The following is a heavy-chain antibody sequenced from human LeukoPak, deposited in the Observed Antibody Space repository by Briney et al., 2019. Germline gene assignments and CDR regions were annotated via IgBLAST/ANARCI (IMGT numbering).Heavy chain of an antibody. D-gene: IGHD3-22*01. V-gene: IGHV4-59*01. CDR3: ARATYYYDSSGYPFDY. CDR1: GGSISSYY. J-gene: IGHJ4*02. CDR2: IYYSGST. Sequence: SETLSLTCTVSGGSISSYYWSWLRQPPGKGLEWIGYIYYSGSTNYNPSLKSRVTISVDTSKNQFSLKLSSVTAADTAVYYCARATYYYDSSGYPFDYWGQGTLVTVSS.